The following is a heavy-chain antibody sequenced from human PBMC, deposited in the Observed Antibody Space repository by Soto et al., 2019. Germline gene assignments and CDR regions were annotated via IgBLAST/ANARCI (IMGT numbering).Heavy chain of an antibody. CDR2: ISYDGSNK. V-gene: IGHV3-30*18. CDR1: GFTFSSYG. J-gene: IGHJ4*02. CDR3: AKDFDDFDY. Sequence: GGSLRLSCAASGFTFSSYGMHWVRQAPGKGLEWVAVISYDGSNKYYADSVKGRFTISRDNSKNTLYLQMNSLRAEDTAVYYCAKDFDDFDYWGQGTLVTFSS.